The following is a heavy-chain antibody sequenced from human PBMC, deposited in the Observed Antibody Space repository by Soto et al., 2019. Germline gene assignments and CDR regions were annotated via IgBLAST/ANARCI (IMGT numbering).Heavy chain of an antibody. V-gene: IGHV1-8*01. D-gene: IGHD1-1*01. J-gene: IGHJ4*02. CDR3: TSRARIGKQLRLPFDS. CDR1: GYTFRDYD. CDR2: MNPNSGNT. Sequence: QVQLVQSGAEVKKPGASVMVSCKASGYTFRDYDINWVRQASGQGLEWMGWMNPNSGNTAYAQKFQGRVTMTGDTTTTTADMELSSLTAADTAVYYCTSRARIGKQLRLPFDSWAQGTLVTVSS.